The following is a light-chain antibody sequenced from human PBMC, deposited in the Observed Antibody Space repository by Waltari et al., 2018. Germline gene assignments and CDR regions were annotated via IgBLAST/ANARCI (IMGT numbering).Light chain of an antibody. CDR1: RLRDYY. V-gene: IGLV3-19*01. Sequence: SSELTQDPAVSVALGQTVRITCQGDRLRDYYESWYQQKAGQAPVLVIHGENNRPSGIPDRFSGSSSGNTASLTITGAQAGDEADYYCNSRDSSGNVVFGAGTKLTVL. J-gene: IGLJ2*01. CDR2: GEN. CDR3: NSRDSSGNVV.